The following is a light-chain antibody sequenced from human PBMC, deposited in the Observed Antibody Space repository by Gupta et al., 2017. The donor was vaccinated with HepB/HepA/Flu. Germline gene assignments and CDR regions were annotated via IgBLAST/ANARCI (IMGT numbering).Light chain of an antibody. CDR2: DVS. J-gene: IGLJ2*01. CDR3: SSFTTSGTVEGF. CDR1: SSNIGLYNY. Sequence: SALTQPASVSGSPGQSITISCTGTSSNIGLYNYVSWYQQHPGKVPRLIIFDVSDRPSGVSSRFSGSKSGNTASLTISGLQADDEADYYCSSFTTSGTVEGFFGGGTKLTVL. V-gene: IGLV2-14*03.